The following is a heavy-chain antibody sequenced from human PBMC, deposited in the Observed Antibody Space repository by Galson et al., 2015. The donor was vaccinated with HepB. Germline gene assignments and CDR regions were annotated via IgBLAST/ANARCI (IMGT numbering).Heavy chain of an antibody. J-gene: IGHJ4*02. CDR3: ARDWTGYCSSTSCPLGY. Sequence: SVKVSCKASGYTFTSYGISWVRQAPGQGLEWMGWISAYNGNTNYAQKLQGRVTMTTDTSTSTAYMELRSLRSDDTAVYYCARDWTGYCSSTSCPLGYWGQGTLVTVSS. CDR1: GYTFTSYG. D-gene: IGHD2-2*01. CDR2: ISAYNGNT. V-gene: IGHV1-18*01.